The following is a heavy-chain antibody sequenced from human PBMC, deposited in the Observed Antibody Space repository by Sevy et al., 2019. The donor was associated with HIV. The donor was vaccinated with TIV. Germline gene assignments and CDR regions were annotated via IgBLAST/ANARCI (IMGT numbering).Heavy chain of an antibody. CDR1: GFTFSSYS. D-gene: IGHD6-13*01. Sequence: GGSLSLSCAASGFTFSSYSMNWVRQAPGKGLEWVSSISSSSSYIYYADSVKGRFTISRDNAKNSLYLQMNSLRAEDTAVYYCARDSLGIAAAGTAINWFDPWGQGTLVTVSS. V-gene: IGHV3-21*01. J-gene: IGHJ5*02. CDR3: ARDSLGIAAAGTAINWFDP. CDR2: ISSSSSYI.